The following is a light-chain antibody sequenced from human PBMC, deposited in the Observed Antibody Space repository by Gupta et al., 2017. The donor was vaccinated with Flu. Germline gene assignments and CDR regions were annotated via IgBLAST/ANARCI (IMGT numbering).Light chain of an antibody. CDR3: QQYYSAPFT. CDR2: WAS. CDR1: QSISYISNNKNY. V-gene: IGKV4-1*01. J-gene: IGKJ3*01. Sequence: DIVMTQSPDSLAVSLGERATINCKSSQSISYISNNKNYLAWYQQKSRQPPKLLIYWASTREPGVPERFSGSGSGTDFTLTISSLQAEDVAIYYCQQYYSAPFTFGPGTKVDIK.